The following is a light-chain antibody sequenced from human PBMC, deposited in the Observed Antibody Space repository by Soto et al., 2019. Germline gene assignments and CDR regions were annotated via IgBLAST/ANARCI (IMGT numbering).Light chain of an antibody. CDR1: QSISSW. V-gene: IGKV1-5*03. Sequence: DIQMTQSPSTLSASVGDRVTITCRASQSISSWLAWYQQKPGRAPKLLIYKASSLETGVPSRFSGSGSGTEVTLIISSLQPDDFAGYYCQQYGSSSPWTFGQGTKVEIK. CDR2: KAS. CDR3: QQYGSSSPWT. J-gene: IGKJ1*01.